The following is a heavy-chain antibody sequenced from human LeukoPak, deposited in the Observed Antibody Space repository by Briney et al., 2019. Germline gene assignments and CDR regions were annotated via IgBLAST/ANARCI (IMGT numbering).Heavy chain of an antibody. CDR3: TTPPPLYCSSTSCYEDWFDP. D-gene: IGHD2-2*01. Sequence: GGSLRLSCAASGFTLSSYAMSWVRQAPGKGLEWVSAISGSGGSTYYADSVKGRFTISRDNSKNTLYLQMNSLKTEDTAVYYCTTPPPLYCSSTSCYEDWFDPWGQGTLVTVSS. V-gene: IGHV3-23*01. CDR2: ISGSGGST. J-gene: IGHJ5*02. CDR1: GFTLSSYA.